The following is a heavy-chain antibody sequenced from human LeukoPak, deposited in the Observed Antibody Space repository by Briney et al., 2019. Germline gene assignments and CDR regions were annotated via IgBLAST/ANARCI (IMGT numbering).Heavy chain of an antibody. J-gene: IGHJ4*02. V-gene: IGHV1-3*01. CDR1: GYTFTSYA. CDR2: INAGNGNT. Sequence: ASVKVSCKASGYTFTSYAMHWVRQAPGQRLEWMGWINAGNGNTKYSQKFQGRVTITRDTSASTAYMELSSLRSEDTAVYYCARGATYYYDSSGYNYFDYWGQGTLVTVSS. CDR3: ARGATYYYDSSGYNYFDY. D-gene: IGHD3-22*01.